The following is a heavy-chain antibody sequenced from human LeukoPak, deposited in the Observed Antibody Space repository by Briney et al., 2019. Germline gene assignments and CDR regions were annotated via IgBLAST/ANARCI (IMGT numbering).Heavy chain of an antibody. CDR2: ISSSSSYI. Sequence: GGSLRLSCAASGFTFSSYSMNWVRQAPGKGREWVSSISSSSSYIYYADSVKGRFTISRDNAKNSLYLQMNSLRAEDTAVYYCARDYGSSGYYYPSSFWGQGTLVTVSS. CDR3: ARDYGSSGYYYPSSF. V-gene: IGHV3-21*01. J-gene: IGHJ4*02. D-gene: IGHD3-22*01. CDR1: GFTFSSYS.